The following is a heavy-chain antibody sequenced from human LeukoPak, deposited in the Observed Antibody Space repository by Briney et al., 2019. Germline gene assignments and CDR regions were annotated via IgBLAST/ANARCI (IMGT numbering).Heavy chain of an antibody. CDR1: GFTFSSYS. V-gene: IGHV3-48*02. Sequence: GGSLRRSCAASGFTFSSYSMNWVRQAPGKGLEWVSYISSSSNTIYYADSVKGRFTISRDNAKNSLYLQMNSLRDEDTAVYYCARDILTKQAYSGYDNWGQGTLVTVSS. CDR2: ISSSSNTI. CDR3: ARDILTKQAYSGYDN. J-gene: IGHJ4*02. D-gene: IGHD5-12*01.